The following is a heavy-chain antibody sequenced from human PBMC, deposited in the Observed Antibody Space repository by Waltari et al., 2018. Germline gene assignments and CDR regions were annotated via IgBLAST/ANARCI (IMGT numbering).Heavy chain of an antibody. D-gene: IGHD4-17*01. J-gene: IGHJ6*02. CDR2: IIPSFGTA. CDR3: AREPITLDYLYYYGMDV. Sequence: QVQLVQSGAEVKKPGSSVKVSCKASGGTFSSYAISWVRQAPGQGLEWMGGIIPSFGTANYAQKFQGRVTITADESTSTAYMELSSLRSEDTAVYYCAREPITLDYLYYYGMDVWGQGTTVTVSS. V-gene: IGHV1-69*01. CDR1: GGTFSSYA.